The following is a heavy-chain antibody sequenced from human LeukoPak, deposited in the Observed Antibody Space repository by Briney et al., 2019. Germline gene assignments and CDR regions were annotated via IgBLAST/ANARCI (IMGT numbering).Heavy chain of an antibody. Sequence: PGGSLRLSCAASGFTFTSYAMSWVRQAPGKGLEWVSCISGSGGYTYYPDSVKGRFTISRDNSKNTLYLQMNSLRAEDTAVYYCAKGALERFGEPSDYWGQGTLVTVSS. J-gene: IGHJ4*02. CDR2: ISGSGGYT. CDR3: AKGALERFGEPSDY. D-gene: IGHD3-10*01. V-gene: IGHV3-23*01. CDR1: GFTFTSYA.